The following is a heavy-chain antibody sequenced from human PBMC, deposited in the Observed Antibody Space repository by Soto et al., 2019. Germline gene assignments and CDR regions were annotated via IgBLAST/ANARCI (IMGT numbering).Heavy chain of an antibody. D-gene: IGHD6-6*01. V-gene: IGHV1-69*06. Sequence: SVKVSCKASGGTFSSYAISWVRQAPGQGLEWMGGIIPIFGTANYAQKFQGRVTITADKSTSTAYMELSSLRSEDTAVYYCARAASIAARRITYYYYYYGMDVWGQGTTVTVSS. CDR2: IIPIFGTA. J-gene: IGHJ6*02. CDR3: ARAASIAARRITYYYYYYGMDV. CDR1: GGTFSSYA.